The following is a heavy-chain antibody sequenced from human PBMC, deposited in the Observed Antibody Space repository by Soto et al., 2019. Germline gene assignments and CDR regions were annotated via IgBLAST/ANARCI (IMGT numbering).Heavy chain of an antibody. Sequence: EMQLLESGGRLVQPGGSLRLSCVVSGFSFSTYGVTWVRQAPGKGLEWVCGVSGGSGVTHYTDSVKGRFTISGDDSKNTVYLQMHSLRGEDTALYYCTSWNGYGDLWGQGTLVTVSS. CDR3: TSWNGYGDL. CDR1: GFSFSTYG. D-gene: IGHD1-1*01. V-gene: IGHV3-23*01. CDR2: VSGGSGVT. J-gene: IGHJ5*02.